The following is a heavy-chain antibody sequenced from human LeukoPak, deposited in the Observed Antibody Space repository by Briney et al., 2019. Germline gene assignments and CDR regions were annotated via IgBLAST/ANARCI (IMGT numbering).Heavy chain of an antibody. V-gene: IGHV3-7*01. J-gene: IGHJ4*02. CDR1: GFTSSSYW. CDR2: IKQDGSEK. CDR3: ARGELRIDY. Sequence: GGSLRLSCAASGFTSSSYWMSWVRPAPGKGLEWVANIKQDGSEKYYVDSVKGRFTISRDNAKNSLYLQMNSLRAEDTAVYYCARGELRIDYWGQGTLVTVSS. D-gene: IGHD1-7*01.